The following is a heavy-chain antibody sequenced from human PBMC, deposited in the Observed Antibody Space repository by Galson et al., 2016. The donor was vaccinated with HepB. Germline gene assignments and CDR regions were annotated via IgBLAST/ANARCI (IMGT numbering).Heavy chain of an antibody. CDR1: GFTFSRYS. D-gene: IGHD1-14*01. CDR2: ISSGGNSK. J-gene: IGHJ3*01. V-gene: IGHV3-23*01. Sequence: SLRLSCAASGFTFSRYSMSWVRQAPGKGLEWVAVISSGGNSKFSVDAVRGRFSVSRDNTKNTLFLQMDRLRGEDTAVYYCARDRWDNLSPGAFDVWGQGTTVTVSS. CDR3: ARDRWDNLSPGAFDV.